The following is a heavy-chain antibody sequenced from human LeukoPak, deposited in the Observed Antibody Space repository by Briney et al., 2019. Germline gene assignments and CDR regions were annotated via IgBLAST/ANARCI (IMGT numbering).Heavy chain of an antibody. V-gene: IGHV1-18*01. CDR3: ARGTYSSSWYNCLHRYYYYMDV. CDR1: GYTFTSYG. D-gene: IGHD6-13*01. Sequence: GASVKVSCKASGYTFTSYGISWVRQAPGQGLEWMGWISAYNGNTNYAQKLQGRVTMTTDTSTSTAYMELRSLRSDDTAVYYCARGTYSSSWYNCLHRYYYYMDVWGKGTTVTVSS. J-gene: IGHJ6*03. CDR2: ISAYNGNT.